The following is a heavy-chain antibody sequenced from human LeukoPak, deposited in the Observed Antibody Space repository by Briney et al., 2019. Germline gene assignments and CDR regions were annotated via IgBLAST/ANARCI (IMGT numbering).Heavy chain of an antibody. Sequence: PGGSLRLSCAASGFTFSSYWMNWARQAPGKGLEWVAVISYDGSNKYYADSVKGRFTISRDNAKKMVYLQMDSLRVEDSAVYYCAAGPSSNGHQLPYWGQGTLVTVSS. CDR3: AAGPSSNGHQLPY. V-gene: IGHV3-30*03. D-gene: IGHD4-11*01. CDR2: ISYDGSNK. J-gene: IGHJ4*02. CDR1: GFTFSSYW.